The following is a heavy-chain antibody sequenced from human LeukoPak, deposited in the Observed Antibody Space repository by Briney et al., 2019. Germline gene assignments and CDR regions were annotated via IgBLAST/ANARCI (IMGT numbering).Heavy chain of an antibody. V-gene: IGHV1-69*04. J-gene: IGHJ3*02. CDR1: GGTFSSYA. CDR3: ARARRDGYKSAFDI. D-gene: IGHD5-24*01. Sequence: WASVKVSCKASGGTFSSYAISWVRQAPGQGLEWMGRIIPILGIANYAQKFQGRVTITADKSTSTAYMELSSLRSEDTAVYYCARARRDGYKSAFDIWGQGTMVTVSS. CDR2: IIPILGIA.